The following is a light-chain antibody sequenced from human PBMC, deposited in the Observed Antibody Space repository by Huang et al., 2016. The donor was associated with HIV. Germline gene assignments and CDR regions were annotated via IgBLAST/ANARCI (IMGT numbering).Light chain of an antibody. CDR1: QNINTN. CDR3: QQYNDWPRS. CDR2: AAS. V-gene: IGKV3-15*01. Sequence: EIVMTQSPGTLSVAPGERATLSCRASQNINTNLAWFQQKPGTAPRLLIYAASTRTADFPARFSGSGSRTEFTLTISSLQSEDIAVYYCQQYNDWPRSFGQGTKVEIK. J-gene: IGKJ1*01.